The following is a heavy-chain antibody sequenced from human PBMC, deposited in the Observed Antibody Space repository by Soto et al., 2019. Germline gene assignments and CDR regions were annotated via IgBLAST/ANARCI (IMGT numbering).Heavy chain of an antibody. Sequence: ASVKVSCKASGYTFTXYYMHWVRQAPGQGLEWMGIINPSGGSTSYAQKFQGRVTMTRDTSTSTVYMELSSLRSEDTAVYYCARVAVAGTADYWGQGTLVTVSS. CDR1: GYTFTXYY. J-gene: IGHJ4*02. CDR3: ARVAVAGTADY. V-gene: IGHV1-46*03. D-gene: IGHD6-19*01. CDR2: INPSGGST.